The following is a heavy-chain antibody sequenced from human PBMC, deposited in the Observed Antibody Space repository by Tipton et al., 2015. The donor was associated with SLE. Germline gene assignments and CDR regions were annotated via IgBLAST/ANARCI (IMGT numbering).Heavy chain of an antibody. CDR2: INAGNGNT. CDR3: ARVTYGEGAFDI. CDR1: GYTFTSYA. D-gene: IGHD4-17*01. J-gene: IGHJ3*02. V-gene: IGHV1-3*01. Sequence: QLVQSGPEVKKPGASVKVSRKASGYTFTSYAMHWVRQAPGQRLEWIGWINAGNGNTKYSQKFQGRVTITRDTSASTAYMELSSLISEDTAVYYCARVTYGEGAFDIWGQGTMVTVSS.